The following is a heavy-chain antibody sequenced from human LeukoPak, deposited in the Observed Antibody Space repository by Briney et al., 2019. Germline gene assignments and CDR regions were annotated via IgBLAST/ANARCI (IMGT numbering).Heavy chain of an antibody. Sequence: SETLSLTCTVSGGSISSGSYYWSWIRQPAGKGLEWIGRIYTSGSTNYNPSLKSRVTISVDTSRNQFSLKLTSVTAADTAVYYCGRGGTGYSSSGLEYWGQGTLVTVSS. CDR1: GGSISSGSYY. CDR2: IYTSGST. CDR3: GRGGTGYSSSGLEY. J-gene: IGHJ4*02. D-gene: IGHD6-13*01. V-gene: IGHV4-61*02.